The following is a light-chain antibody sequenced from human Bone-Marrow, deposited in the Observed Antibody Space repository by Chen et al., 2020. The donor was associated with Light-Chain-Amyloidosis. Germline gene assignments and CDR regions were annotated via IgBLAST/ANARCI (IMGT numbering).Light chain of an antibody. J-gene: IGLJ2*01. V-gene: IGLV3-25*03. Sequence: SYELTQPPSVSVSPGQTARITCSGDDLPTKYAYWYQQKPGQAPVLVIHRDTERPSGFSERFSGSSAGTTATLTMRGVQAEDESAYHWQSADRSRTYEVLFGGGTQLTVL. CDR3: QSADRSRTYEVL. CDR2: RDT. CDR1: DLPTKY.